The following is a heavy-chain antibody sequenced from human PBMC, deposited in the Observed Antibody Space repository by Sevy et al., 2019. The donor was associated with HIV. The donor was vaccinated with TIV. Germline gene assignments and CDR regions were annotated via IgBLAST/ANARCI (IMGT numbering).Heavy chain of an antibody. J-gene: IGHJ4*01. CDR1: GFAFSAYW. D-gene: IGHD4-17*01. CDR2: IKQDGSEQ. V-gene: IGHV3-7*01. Sequence: GGSLRLSCSASGFAFSAYWMVWVRQGPGKGLEWVANIKQDGSEQNYVDSVEGRFTISIDNGKNLLYLQMNDLRAEDTAVYYYARGGGFYGDYPFDYWGHGTLVTVSS. CDR3: ARGGGFYGDYPFDY.